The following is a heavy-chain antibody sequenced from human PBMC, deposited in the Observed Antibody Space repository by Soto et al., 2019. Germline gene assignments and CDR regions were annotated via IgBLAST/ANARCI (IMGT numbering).Heavy chain of an antibody. CDR1: GFIFSSYV. CDR3: ARGFDSSAFGSLMGY. D-gene: IGHD6-19*01. Sequence: GGSLRLSCAASGFIFSSYVMHWVRQAPGKGLEWMAVISYDGNNKYYADSVKGRFTISRDNSKNTLYLQMNSLRAEDTAVYYCARGFDSSAFGSLMGYWGQGTLVTVSS. J-gene: IGHJ4*02. CDR2: ISYDGNNK. V-gene: IGHV3-30*04.